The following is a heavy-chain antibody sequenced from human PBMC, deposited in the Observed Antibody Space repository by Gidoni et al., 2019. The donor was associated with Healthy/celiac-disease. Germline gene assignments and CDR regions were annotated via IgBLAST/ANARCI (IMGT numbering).Heavy chain of an antibody. CDR3: ARLWFGESTFNYYYYYGMDA. CDR1: GGSFSGYY. CDR2: INHSGST. J-gene: IGHJ6*02. Sequence: QVQLQQWGAGLLKPSETLSLTCAVYGGSFSGYYWRWIRQPPGKGLEWIGEINHSGSTNYNPSLKSRVTISVDTSKNQFSLKLSSVTAADTAVYYCARLWFGESTFNYYYYYGMDAWGQGTTVTVSS. D-gene: IGHD3-10*01. V-gene: IGHV4-34*01.